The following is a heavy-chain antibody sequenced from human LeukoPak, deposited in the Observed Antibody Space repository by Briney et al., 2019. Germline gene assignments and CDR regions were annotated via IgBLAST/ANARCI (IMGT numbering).Heavy chain of an antibody. J-gene: IGHJ4*02. CDR1: GFTVSSNY. D-gene: IGHD3-9*01. CDR2: IYSGGST. V-gene: IGHV3-66*01. Sequence: PGGSLRLSCAASGFTVSSNYMSWVRQAPGKGLEWVSVIYSGGSTYYADSVKGRFTISRDNSKNTLYLQMNSLRAEDTAAYYCASYLPHPYDILTGYSGGYWGQGTLVTVSS. CDR3: ASYLPHPYDILTGYSGGY.